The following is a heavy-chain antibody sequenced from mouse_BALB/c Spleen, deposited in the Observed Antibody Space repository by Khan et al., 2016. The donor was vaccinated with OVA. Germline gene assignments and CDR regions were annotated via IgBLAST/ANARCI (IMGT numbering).Heavy chain of an antibody. CDR2: IYPGDGDT. CDR1: GYTFTSYW. J-gene: IGHJ3*01. V-gene: IGHV1-87*01. Sequence: QVQLQQSGAELARPGASVKLSCKASGYTFTSYWMQWVKQRPGQGLEWIGAIYPGDGDTRYTQKFKGKATLTADKSSSTAYMQLSSLASEDSAVYYCARGGLGIYYDYCFAYWGQGTLVTVSA. CDR3: ARGGLGIYYDYCFAY. D-gene: IGHD2-4*01.